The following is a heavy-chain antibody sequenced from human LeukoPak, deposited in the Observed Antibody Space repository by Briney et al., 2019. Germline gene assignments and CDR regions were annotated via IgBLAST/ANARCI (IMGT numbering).Heavy chain of an antibody. CDR2: IKYDGSEK. V-gene: IGHV3-7*05. Sequence: PGGSLRLSCAASGFTFTTYGMTWVRQAPGKGLEWVASIKYDGSEKNYVDSVKGRFTISRDNAKNSLYLQMNSLRAEDTAVYYCARDSLPMAVTGPFDHWGQGALVTVSS. J-gene: IGHJ4*02. CDR1: GFTFTTYG. CDR3: ARDSLPMAVTGPFDH. D-gene: IGHD6-19*01.